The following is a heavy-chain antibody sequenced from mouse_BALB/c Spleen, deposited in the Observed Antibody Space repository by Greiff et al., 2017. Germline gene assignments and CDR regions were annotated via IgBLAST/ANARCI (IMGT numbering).Heavy chain of an antibody. CDR3: ARHEGSGPYFDY. V-gene: IGHV5-6*02. J-gene: IGHJ2*01. D-gene: IGHD4-1*01. Sequence: DVMLVESGGDLVKPGGSLKLSCAASGFTFSSYGMSWVRQTPDKRLEWVATISSGGSYTYYPDSVKGRFTISRDNAKNTLYLQMSSLKSEDTAMYYCARHEGSGPYFDYWGQGTTLTVSS. CDR2: ISSGGSYT. CDR1: GFTFSSYG.